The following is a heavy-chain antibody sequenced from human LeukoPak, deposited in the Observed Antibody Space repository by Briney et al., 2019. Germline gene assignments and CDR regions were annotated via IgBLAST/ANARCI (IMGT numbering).Heavy chain of an antibody. CDR3: AIIAPPSDY. CDR1: GYTFTSYA. J-gene: IGHJ4*02. Sequence: ASVKVSCKASGYTFTSYAINWGRQAPGHGLEWMGWINTYTGNPTYAQGFTGRFVFSLDTSVTTAYLQISSLKAEDTAVYYCAIIAPPSDYWGQGTLVTVSS. V-gene: IGHV7-4-1*02. CDR2: INTYTGNP.